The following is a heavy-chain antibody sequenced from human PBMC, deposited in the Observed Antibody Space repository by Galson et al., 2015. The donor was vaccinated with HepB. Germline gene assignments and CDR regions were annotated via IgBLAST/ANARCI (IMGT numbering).Heavy chain of an antibody. D-gene: IGHD6-13*01. CDR1: GYTFTGYY. Sequence: SVKVSCKASGYTFTGYYMHWVLQAPGQGLEWMGWINPNSGGTNYAQKFQGRVTMTRDTSISTAYMELSRLRSDDTAVYYCARDPDSSSWYVGNWFDPWGQGTLVTVSS. V-gene: IGHV1-2*02. J-gene: IGHJ5*02. CDR3: ARDPDSSSWYVGNWFDP. CDR2: INPNSGGT.